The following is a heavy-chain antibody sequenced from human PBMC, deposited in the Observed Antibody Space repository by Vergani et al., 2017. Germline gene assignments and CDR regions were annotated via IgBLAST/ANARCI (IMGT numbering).Heavy chain of an antibody. D-gene: IGHD1-26*01. CDR2: ISYDGSNK. CDR1: GFTFSSYS. V-gene: IGHV3-30*03. Sequence: VQLVESGGGLVKPGGSLRLSCAASGFTFSSYSMNWVRQAPGKGLEWVAVISYDGSNKYYADSVKGRFTISRDNSKNTLYLQMNSLRAEDTAVYYCARDRGLVGALDYWGQGTLVTVSS. J-gene: IGHJ4*02. CDR3: ARDRGLVGALDY.